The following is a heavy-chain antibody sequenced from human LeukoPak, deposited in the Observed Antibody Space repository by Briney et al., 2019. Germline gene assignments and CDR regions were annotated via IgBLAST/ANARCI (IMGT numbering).Heavy chain of an antibody. CDR2: IYYSGST. Sequence: PSETLSLTCAVYGGSFSGYYWSWIRQPPGKGLEWIGYIYYSGSTNYNPSLKSRVTISVDTSKNQFSLKLSSVTAADTAVYYCASGGLRYFDWKAFDIWGQGTMVTVSS. V-gene: IGHV4-59*01. CDR1: GGSFSGYY. J-gene: IGHJ3*02. D-gene: IGHD3-9*01. CDR3: ASGGLRYFDWKAFDI.